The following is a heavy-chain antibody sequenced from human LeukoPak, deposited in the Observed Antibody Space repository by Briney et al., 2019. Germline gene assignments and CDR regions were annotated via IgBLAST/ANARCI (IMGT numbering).Heavy chain of an antibody. CDR2: IYYSGST. D-gene: IGHD3-22*01. Sequence: KPSETLSLTCTVSGGSISSSSYYWGWIRQPPGKGLEWIGSIYYSGSTYYNPSLKSRVTISVDTSKNQFSLKLSSVTAADTAVYYCARVNRPSGYSDWGQGTLVTVSS. CDR3: ARVNRPSGYSD. V-gene: IGHV4-39*07. CDR1: GGSISSSSYY. J-gene: IGHJ4*02.